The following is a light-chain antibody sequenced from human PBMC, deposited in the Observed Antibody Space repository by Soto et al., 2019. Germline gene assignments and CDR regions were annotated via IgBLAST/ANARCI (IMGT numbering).Light chain of an antibody. CDR2: SAF. J-gene: IGKJ1*01. CDR1: QSISNN. CDR3: QQYNKWPPWT. V-gene: IGKV3-15*01. Sequence: EIVLAQSSVTRSLCPGERATLSCRASQSISNNLAWYQQKPGQAPRLVIYSAFTRATGIPARFSGSGSGTEFTLTISSLQSEDFAVYYCQQYNKWPPWTFGQGTKVDI.